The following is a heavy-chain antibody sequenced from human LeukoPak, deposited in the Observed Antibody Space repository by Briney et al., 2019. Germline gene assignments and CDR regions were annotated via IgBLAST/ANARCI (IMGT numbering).Heavy chain of an antibody. CDR1: GFTFSSYW. CDR2: ISYDGSNK. D-gene: IGHD3-10*01. V-gene: IGHV3-30-3*01. Sequence: PGGSLRLSCAASGFTFSSYWMSWVRQAPGKGLEWVAVISYDGSNKYYADSVKGRFTISRDNSKNTLYLQMNSLRAEDTAVYYCARRGSGSYYNYWGQGTLVTVSS. J-gene: IGHJ4*02. CDR3: ARRGSGSYYNY.